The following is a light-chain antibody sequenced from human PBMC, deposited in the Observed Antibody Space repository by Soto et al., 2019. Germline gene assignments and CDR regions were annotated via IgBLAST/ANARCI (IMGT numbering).Light chain of an antibody. J-gene: IGKJ2*01. Sequence: DIQMTQSPSTLSASVGDRVTITCRASQSISTWLAWYQQEPGKAPKLLIHKASSLQSGVPSRFSGSGSGTDFTLTISSLHPDDFAVYYCQQRSNWPPATFGQGTKLEIK. V-gene: IGKV1-5*03. CDR3: QQRSNWPPAT. CDR2: KAS. CDR1: QSISTW.